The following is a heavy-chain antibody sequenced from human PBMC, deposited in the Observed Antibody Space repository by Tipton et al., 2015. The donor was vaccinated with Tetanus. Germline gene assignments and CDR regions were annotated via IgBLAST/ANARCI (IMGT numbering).Heavy chain of an antibody. CDR3: AIDVWKYTYGYGYFDL. V-gene: IGHV4-34*01. Sequence: TLSLTCTVYGGSFSDYVWSWIRQPPEKGLEWIGEINHSGSTNYNLYLKSRVTISVDTSENQFSLTLSSVTAADTAVYYCAIDVWKYTYGYGYFDLWGQGALVIVSS. D-gene: IGHD5-18*01. CDR2: INHSGST. CDR1: GGSFSDYV. J-gene: IGHJ4*02.